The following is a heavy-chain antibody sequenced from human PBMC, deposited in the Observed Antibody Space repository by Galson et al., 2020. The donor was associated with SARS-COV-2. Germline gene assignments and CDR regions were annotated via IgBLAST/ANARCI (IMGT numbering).Heavy chain of an antibody. CDR3: ARAYGDYNDYYYYYGMDV. CDR2: INHSGST. J-gene: IGHJ6*02. Sequence: SCAVYGGSFSGYYWSWIRQPPGKGLEWIGEINHSGSTNYNPSLKSRVTISVDTSKNQFSLKLSSVTAADTAVYYCARAYGDYNDYYYYYGMDVWGQGTTVTVSS. V-gene: IGHV4-34*01. D-gene: IGHD4-17*01. CDR1: GGSFSGYY.